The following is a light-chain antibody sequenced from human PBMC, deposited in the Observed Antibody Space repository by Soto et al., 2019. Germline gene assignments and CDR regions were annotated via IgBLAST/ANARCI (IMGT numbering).Light chain of an antibody. CDR3: SSYTSSSTLLE. CDR2: DVS. J-gene: IGLJ3*02. CDR1: SSDVGGYNY. Sequence: QSALTQPASVSGSPGQSITISCTGTSSDVGGYNYVSWYQQHPGKAPKLMIYDVSNRPSGVSNRFSGSKSGNTASLTISGLQAEDEADYYRSSYTSSSTLLEFGGGTKLTVL. V-gene: IGLV2-14*01.